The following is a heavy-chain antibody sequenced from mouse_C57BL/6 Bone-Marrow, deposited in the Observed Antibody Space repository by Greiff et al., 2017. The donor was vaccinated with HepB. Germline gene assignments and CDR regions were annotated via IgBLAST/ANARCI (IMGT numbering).Heavy chain of an antibody. Sequence: VKLQQPGAELVMPGASVKLSCKASGYTFTSYWMHWVKQRPGQGLEWIGEIDPSDSYTNYNQKFKGKSTLTVDKSSSTAYMQLSSLTSEDSAVYYGARDYGRSYFDCWGQGTTLTVSS. V-gene: IGHV1-69*01. CDR3: ARDYGRSYFDC. J-gene: IGHJ2*01. D-gene: IGHD1-1*01. CDR1: GYTFTSYW. CDR2: IDPSDSYT.